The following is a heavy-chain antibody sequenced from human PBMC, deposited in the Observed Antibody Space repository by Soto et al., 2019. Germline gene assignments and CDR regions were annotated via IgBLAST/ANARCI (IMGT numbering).Heavy chain of an antibody. D-gene: IGHD2-8*01. J-gene: IGHJ3*02. Sequence: LRLSCVGSGFIFSNYSINWVRQAPGKGLEWVSSISSRSDIYYADSVKGRFTISRDNAKNSLYLQMNSLRAEDTAVYYCARSNADAFDIWGQGTMVTVSS. CDR3: ARSNADAFDI. V-gene: IGHV3-21*04. CDR1: GFIFSNYS. CDR2: ISSRSDI.